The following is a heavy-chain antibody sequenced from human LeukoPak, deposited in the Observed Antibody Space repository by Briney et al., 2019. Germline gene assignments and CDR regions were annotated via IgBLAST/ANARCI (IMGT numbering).Heavy chain of an antibody. Sequence: GGSLRLSCEASGFTFKNYWMHWVRQVPGKGLEWVSGINGDMRSTNYADSVKGRFTITRDNARSTLFLQMNSLGTEDTAVYYCAKDRGAPDFYYYYYGMDVWGQGTTVIVSS. D-gene: IGHD1-14*01. V-gene: IGHV3-74*01. J-gene: IGHJ6*02. CDR2: INGDMRST. CDR1: GFTFKNYW. CDR3: AKDRGAPDFYYYYYGMDV.